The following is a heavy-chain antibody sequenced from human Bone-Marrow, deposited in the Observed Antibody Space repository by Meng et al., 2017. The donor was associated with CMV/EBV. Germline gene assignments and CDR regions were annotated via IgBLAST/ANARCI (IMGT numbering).Heavy chain of an antibody. CDR2: IKPDSGAT. CDR1: GFYFSDHF. CDR3: ARDHNWGPDH. V-gene: IGHV1-2*02. Sequence: ASVKVSCKTSGFYFSDHFMHWVRQAPGQGLEWMGWIKPDSGATNYAQTFRGRVTLTTDSSISTAYMDLIRLKSDDTAVYYCARDHNWGPDHWGQGTLVTVFS. J-gene: IGHJ4*02. D-gene: IGHD1-1*01.